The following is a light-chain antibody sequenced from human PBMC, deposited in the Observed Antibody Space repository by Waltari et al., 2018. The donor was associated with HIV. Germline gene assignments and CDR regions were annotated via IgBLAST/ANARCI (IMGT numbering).Light chain of an antibody. CDR1: SSDAGGYNY. J-gene: IGLJ2*01. CDR2: DVS. CDR3: CSYAGSSTVV. V-gene: IGLV2-23*02. Sequence: PGQSITISCTGTSSDAGGYNYVSWYQQHPGKAPKLMIYDVSKRPSGVSNRFSGSKSGNTASLTISGLQAEDEADYYCCSYAGSSTVVFGGGTKLTVL.